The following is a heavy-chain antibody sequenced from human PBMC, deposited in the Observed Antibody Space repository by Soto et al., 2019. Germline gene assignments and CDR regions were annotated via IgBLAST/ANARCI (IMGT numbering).Heavy chain of an antibody. J-gene: IGHJ4*02. V-gene: IGHV3-23*01. CDR1: GFNFANYA. D-gene: IGHD3-3*01. CDR2: ISGTGRRT. CDR3: AKVANVGVVVEYFDH. Sequence: EVQLLESGGGLVQPGGSLRLSCGSSGFNFANYAMGWVRQAPGKGLEWVSGISGTGRRTYYADSVRGRFSISRDNSKNTVDLQINSLRAEDTAVYYCAKVANVGVVVEYFDHWGQGSLVTVSS.